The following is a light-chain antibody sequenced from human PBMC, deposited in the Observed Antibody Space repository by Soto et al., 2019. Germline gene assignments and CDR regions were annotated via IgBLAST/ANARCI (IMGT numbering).Light chain of an antibody. CDR3: SSYTTSSTPFYV. Sequence: QFALTQPASVSWSPGQSITISCTGTSSDHRCSNYVFWYQQHPGKAPKLMIYDVSNRPSGVSNRFSGSKSGNTASLTISGLKAEDEADCYCSSYTTSSTPFYVFGTGTKVTGL. V-gene: IGLV2-14*01. J-gene: IGLJ1*01. CDR2: DVS. CDR1: SSDHRCSNY.